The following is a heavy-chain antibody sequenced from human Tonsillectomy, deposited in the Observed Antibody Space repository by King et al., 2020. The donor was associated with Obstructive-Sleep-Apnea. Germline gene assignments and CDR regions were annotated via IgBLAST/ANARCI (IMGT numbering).Heavy chain of an antibody. CDR2: MNPNSGNT. D-gene: IGHD4/OR15-4a*01. Sequence: VQLVESGAEVKKPGASLRVSCKASGYTFTSYDINWVRQATGQGLEWLGWMNPNSGNTGYAQKFQGRVTMTRNTSISTVYMDLSSLRSEDTAVYYCASGPSYGDNFRFDYWGQGTLVTVSS. J-gene: IGHJ4*02. CDR3: ASGPSYGDNFRFDY. CDR1: GYTFTSYD. V-gene: IGHV1-8*01.